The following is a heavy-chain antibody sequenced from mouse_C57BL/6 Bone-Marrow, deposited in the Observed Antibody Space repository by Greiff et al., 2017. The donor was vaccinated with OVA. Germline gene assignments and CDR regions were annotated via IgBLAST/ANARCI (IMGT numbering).Heavy chain of an antibody. CDR3: TGQLRPDY. CDR1: GLNIKDDY. D-gene: IGHD3-2*02. J-gene: IGHJ2*01. Sequence: VQLQQSGAELVRPGASVKLSCTASGLNIKDDYMHWVKQRPEQGLEWIGWIDPENGDTEYASKFQGKATITADTSSNTAYLQLSSLTSEDTAVYYCTGQLRPDYWGQGTTLTVSS. CDR2: IDPENGDT. V-gene: IGHV14-4*01.